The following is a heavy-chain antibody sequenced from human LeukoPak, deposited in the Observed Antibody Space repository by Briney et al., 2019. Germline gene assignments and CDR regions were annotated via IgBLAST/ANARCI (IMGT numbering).Heavy chain of an antibody. CDR1: GFTFDDYA. J-gene: IGHJ3*02. CDR2: ISWNSGSI. Sequence: GGSLRLSCAASGFTFDDYAKHWVRQAPGKGLEWVSGISWNSGSIGYADSVKGRFTISRDNAKNSLYLQMNSLRAEDTALYYCAKDIIQGGTRGHAFGIWGQGTMVTVSS. V-gene: IGHV3-9*01. CDR3: AKDIIQGGTRGHAFGI. D-gene: IGHD1-14*01.